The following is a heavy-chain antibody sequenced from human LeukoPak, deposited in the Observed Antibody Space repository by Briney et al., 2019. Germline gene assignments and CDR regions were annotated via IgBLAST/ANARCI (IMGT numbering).Heavy chain of an antibody. CDR2: IASHAGDA. D-gene: IGHD2-21*02. V-gene: IGHV3-30*03. J-gene: IGHJ4*02. CDR1: ALMFSKYD. CDR3: ARDRLNRADCGTDCYSAVFDY. Sequence: QPGGSLRLSCAISALMFSKYDMNWVRQTPGKGLEWVAVIASHAGDAHYSDSVKGRFTISRDNSKNTLYLQMNNLGVEDTAVYYCARDRLNRADCGTDCYSAVFDYWGQGALVTVSS.